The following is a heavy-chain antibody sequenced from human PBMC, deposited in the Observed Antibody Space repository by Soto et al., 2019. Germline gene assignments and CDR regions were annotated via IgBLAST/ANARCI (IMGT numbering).Heavy chain of an antibody. D-gene: IGHD3-3*01. V-gene: IGHV4-34*01. Sequence: QVQLQQWGAGLLKPSETVSLTCAVYGGSFIGYYGTWIRQPPGKGLEWIGEINHSGSTNYNPSLKSRVTISADTSKSQFSLRLSSVTDADTAVYYCATLGHYDFWSGFRKGNWFDPWGQGTLVTVSS. CDR1: GGSFIGYY. CDR2: INHSGST. CDR3: ATLGHYDFWSGFRKGNWFDP. J-gene: IGHJ5*02.